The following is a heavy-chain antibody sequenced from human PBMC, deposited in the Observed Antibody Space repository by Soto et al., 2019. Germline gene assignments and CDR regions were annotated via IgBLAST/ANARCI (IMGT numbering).Heavy chain of an antibody. J-gene: IGHJ4*02. V-gene: IGHV3-48*03. Sequence: EVQLVESGGGLVQPGGSLRLSCAASGFTFSSYEMNWVRQAPGKGLEWVSYISSSGSTIYYADSVKGRFTISRDNAKNSLYLKMNSLRAEDTAVYYCARDKKGYCSGGSCSLAIDYWGQGTLVTVSS. CDR2: ISSSGSTI. CDR3: ARDKKGYCSGGSCSLAIDY. D-gene: IGHD2-15*01. CDR1: GFTFSSYE.